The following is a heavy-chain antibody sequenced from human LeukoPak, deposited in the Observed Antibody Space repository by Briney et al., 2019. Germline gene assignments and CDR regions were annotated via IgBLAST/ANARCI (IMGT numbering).Heavy chain of an antibody. Sequence: SETLSLTCTVSGGSISSYYWSWIRQPPGKGLEWIGYIYYGGSTNYNPSLKSRVTISVGTSKNQFSLKLSSVTAADMAVYYCARRNRDTGSGYYYYGMDVWGQGTTVTVSS. J-gene: IGHJ6*02. CDR3: ARRNRDTGSGYYYYGMDV. V-gene: IGHV4-59*01. CDR2: IYYGGST. D-gene: IGHD5-18*01. CDR1: GGSISSYY.